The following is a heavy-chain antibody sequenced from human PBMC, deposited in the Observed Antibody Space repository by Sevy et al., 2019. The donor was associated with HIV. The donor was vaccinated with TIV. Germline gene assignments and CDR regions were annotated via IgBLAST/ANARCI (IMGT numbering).Heavy chain of an antibody. CDR3: ARIDVDAYYDYVWGSYRPGDAFDI. J-gene: IGHJ3*02. Sequence: GGSLRLSCAASGFTFSSYWMSWVRQAPGKGLEWVGNIKQDGSEKYYVDSVKGRLTISRDNAKNSLYLQMNSLRAEDTAVYYCARIDVDAYYDYVWGSYRPGDAFDIWGQGTMVTVSS. V-gene: IGHV3-7*03. CDR2: IKQDGSEK. D-gene: IGHD3-16*02. CDR1: GFTFSSYW.